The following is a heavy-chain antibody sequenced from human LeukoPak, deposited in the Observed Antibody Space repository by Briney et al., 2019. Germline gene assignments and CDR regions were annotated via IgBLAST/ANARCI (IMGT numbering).Heavy chain of an antibody. J-gene: IGHJ6*02. V-gene: IGHV4-59*01. CDR2: IYYSGST. CDR1: RGSLSSYY. CDR3: ARWRRETGPTYYYYGMDV. Sequence: LETLSLTCTLSRGSLSSYYWSWIRQPPRQGLEWIGYIYYSGSTNNNPPLKSRVTIPVDTSKTQFSLKLSSVTAADTAVYYCARWRRETGPTYYYYGMDVWGQGTTVTVSS. D-gene: IGHD7-27*01.